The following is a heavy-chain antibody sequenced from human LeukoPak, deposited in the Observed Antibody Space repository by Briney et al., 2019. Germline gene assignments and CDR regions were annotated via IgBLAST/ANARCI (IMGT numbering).Heavy chain of an antibody. CDR2: ISGSGGST. CDR3: AKDSSIHLNYDFWSGYSRFDY. J-gene: IGHJ4*02. D-gene: IGHD3-3*01. CDR1: GFTFSSYA. Sequence: GGSLRLSCAASGFTFSSYAMSWVRQAPGKGLEWVSAISGSGGSTYYADSVKGRFTISRDNSKNTLYLQMNSLRAEDTAVYYCAKDSSIHLNYDFWSGYSRFDYWGQGTLVTVSS. V-gene: IGHV3-23*01.